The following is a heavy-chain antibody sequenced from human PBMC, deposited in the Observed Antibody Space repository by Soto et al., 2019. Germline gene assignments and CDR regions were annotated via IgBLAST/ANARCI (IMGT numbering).Heavy chain of an antibody. Sequence: SETLSLTCAVYGGSFSGYYWSWIRQPPGKGLEWIGEINHSGSTNYNPSLKSRVTISVDTSKNQFSLKLSSVTAADTAVYYCARGRGGMVTFWGQGTMVTVSS. CDR1: GGSFSGYY. CDR3: ARGRGGMVTF. D-gene: IGHD3-10*01. V-gene: IGHV4-34*01. CDR2: INHSGST. J-gene: IGHJ3*01.